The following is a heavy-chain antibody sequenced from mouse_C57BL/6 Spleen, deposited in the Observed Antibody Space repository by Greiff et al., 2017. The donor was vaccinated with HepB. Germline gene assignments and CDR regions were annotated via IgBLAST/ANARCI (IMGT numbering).Heavy chain of an antibody. CDR3: ARQGLEYGGYQGYFDY. CDR2: ISNGGGST. CDR1: GFTFSDYY. V-gene: IGHV5-12*01. Sequence: DVQLVESGGGLVQPGGSLKLSCAASGFTFSDYYMYWVRQTPEKRLEWVAYISNGGGSTYYPDTVKGRFTISRDNAKNTLYLQMSRLKSEDTAMYYCARQGLEYGGYQGYFDYWGQGTTLTVSS. D-gene: IGHD2-3*01. J-gene: IGHJ2*01.